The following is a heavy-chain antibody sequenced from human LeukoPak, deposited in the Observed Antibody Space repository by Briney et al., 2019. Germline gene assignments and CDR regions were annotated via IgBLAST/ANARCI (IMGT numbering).Heavy chain of an antibody. V-gene: IGHV4-61*02. CDR2: IYYSGYT. CDR3: AKHYMGSYDNRGLDY. J-gene: IGHJ4*02. CDR1: GGSISSGSYY. Sequence: SQTLSLTCTVSGGSISSGSYYWSWIRQPAGKGLEWIGRIYYSGYTYYNPSVESRVTISVDTSKNQFSLKLSSVTAADTAVYYCAKHYMGSYDNRGLDYWGQGTLVTVSS. D-gene: IGHD3-10*01.